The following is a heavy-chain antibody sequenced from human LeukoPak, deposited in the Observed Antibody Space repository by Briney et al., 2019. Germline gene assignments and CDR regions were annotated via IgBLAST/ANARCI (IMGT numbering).Heavy chain of an antibody. V-gene: IGHV4-4*02. CDR3: AREGGPYRPLDY. Sequence: SETLSLTCGVSGGSISNTNSWTWFRQPPGKGLEWIGEVNLQGSTNYNPSLKSRVAISVDKSENHISLKLTSVTAADTAVYYCAREGGPYRPLDYSGQGTLVTVAS. J-gene: IGHJ4*02. CDR2: VNLQGST. CDR1: GGSISNTNS.